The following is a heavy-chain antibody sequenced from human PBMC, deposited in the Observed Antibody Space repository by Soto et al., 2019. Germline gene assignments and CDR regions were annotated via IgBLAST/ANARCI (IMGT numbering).Heavy chain of an antibody. CDR1: GGSISSYY. J-gene: IGHJ3*02. V-gene: IGHV4-59*01. D-gene: IGHD2-15*01. Sequence: SETLSLTCTVSGGSISSYYWSWIRQPPGKGLEWIGYIYYSGSTNYNPSLKSRVTISVDTSKNQFSLKLSSVTAADTAVYYCARGVVVAATFRLPDAFDIWGQGTMVTVSS. CDR2: IYYSGST. CDR3: ARGVVVAATFRLPDAFDI.